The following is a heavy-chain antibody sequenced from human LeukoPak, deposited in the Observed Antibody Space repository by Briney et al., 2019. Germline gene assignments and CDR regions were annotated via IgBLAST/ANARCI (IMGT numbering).Heavy chain of an antibody. V-gene: IGHV1-2*02. CDR1: GYTFADFY. J-gene: IGHJ4*02. CDR3: ARGGGSNFGVITD. CDR2: IYPNSGGT. D-gene: IGHD3-3*01. Sequence: GASVKVSCKTSGYTFADFYLHWVRQAPGRGLEWMGWIYPNSGGTIYAQKFQGRVTMTRDTSISTTYMDLNRLRSDDTAGYYCARGGGSNFGVITDWGQGTQVTVSS.